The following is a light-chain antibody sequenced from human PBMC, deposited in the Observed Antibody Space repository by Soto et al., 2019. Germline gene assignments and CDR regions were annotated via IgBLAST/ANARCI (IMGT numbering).Light chain of an antibody. V-gene: IGKV3-20*01. J-gene: IGKJ2*01. CDR1: QSVNSRY. CDR2: GAS. Sequence: EIVLTQSPGTLSLSPGERGTLSCRASQSVNSRYVAWYQQKPGQAPRLLIYGASSRATGVPDRFSGSGSGTDFTLIISRLEPEDVAVYFCQPYGASPPYTFGQGTKLEIK. CDR3: QPYGASPPYT.